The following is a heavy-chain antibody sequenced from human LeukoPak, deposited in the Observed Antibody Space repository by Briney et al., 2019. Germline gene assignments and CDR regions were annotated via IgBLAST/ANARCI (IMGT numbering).Heavy chain of an antibody. J-gene: IGHJ4*02. V-gene: IGHV4-34*01. Sequence: KTSETLSLTCAVYGGSFSGYYWSWIRQPPGKGLEWIGEINHSGSTNYNPSLKSRVTISVDTSKNQFSLKLSSVTAADTAVYYCARVLPYYYDSSGYYPDWGQGTLVTVSS. CDR3: ARVLPYYYDSSGYYPD. D-gene: IGHD3-22*01. CDR2: INHSGST. CDR1: GGSFSGYY.